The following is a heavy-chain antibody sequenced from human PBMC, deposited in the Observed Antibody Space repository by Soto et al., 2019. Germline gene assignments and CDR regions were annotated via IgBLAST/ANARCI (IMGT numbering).Heavy chain of an antibody. CDR1: VGTISSWY. CDR3: ARRYGSAIDY. V-gene: IGHV4-59*08. J-gene: IGHJ4*02. CDR2: IYYSWST. Sequence: QVQLQESGPGLVKPSETLSLTCTVSVGTISSWYWSWIRQPPGKGLEWIGYIYYSWSTNCNPSLKSRVTISVDTSKNQFSLKLSSVTAADTAVYYCARRYGSAIDYWGQGTLVTVSS. D-gene: IGHD1-26*01.